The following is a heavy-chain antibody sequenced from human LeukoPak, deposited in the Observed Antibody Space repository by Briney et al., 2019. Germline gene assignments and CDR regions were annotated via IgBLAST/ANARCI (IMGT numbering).Heavy chain of an antibody. CDR1: GFTFSSYA. V-gene: IGHV3-23*01. J-gene: IGHJ4*02. D-gene: IGHD3-22*01. CDR2: ISGSGGST. CDR3: AKDHYYDSSGYYSYFDY. Sequence: PGRSLKLSCAASGFTFSSYAMSWVRQAPGKGLEWVSAISGSGGSTYYADSVKGRFTISRDNSKNTLYLQMNSLRAEDTAVYYCAKDHYYDSSGYYSYFDYWGQGTLVTVSS.